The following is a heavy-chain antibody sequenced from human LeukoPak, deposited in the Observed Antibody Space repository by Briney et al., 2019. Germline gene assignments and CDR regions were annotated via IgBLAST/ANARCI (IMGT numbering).Heavy chain of an antibody. V-gene: IGHV3-53*01. D-gene: IGHD4-17*01. Sequence: GGSLRLSCAASGLIVSDNYMSWVRQAPGKGLERVSVIHSGGTTYYADSVKGRFTISRDNSKNTVYLQMNSLRVEDTATYYCARDPGYGDPRDYWGQGTLVTVST. CDR1: GLIVSDNY. CDR2: IHSGGTT. CDR3: ARDPGYGDPRDY. J-gene: IGHJ4*02.